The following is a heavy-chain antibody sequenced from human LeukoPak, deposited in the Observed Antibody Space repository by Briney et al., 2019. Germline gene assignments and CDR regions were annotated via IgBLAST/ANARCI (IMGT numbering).Heavy chain of an antibody. Sequence: PGGSLRLSCAASGFTFNIYGMSWVRQAPGKGLEWVSAISGSGGSTYYADSVKGRFTISRDNSKNTLYLQMNSLRAEDKAVYYCAKVRKSSSWYFDYWGQGTLVTVSS. V-gene: IGHV3-23*01. CDR3: AKVRKSSSWYFDY. D-gene: IGHD6-13*01. J-gene: IGHJ4*02. CDR2: ISGSGGST. CDR1: GFTFNIYG.